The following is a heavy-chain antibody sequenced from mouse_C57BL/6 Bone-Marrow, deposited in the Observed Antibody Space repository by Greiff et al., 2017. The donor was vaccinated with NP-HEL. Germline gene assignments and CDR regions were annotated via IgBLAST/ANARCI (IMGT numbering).Heavy chain of an antibody. CDR2: IDPNSGGT. Sequence: QVQLQQPGAELVKPGASVKLSCKASGYTFTNYWMHWVKQRPGRGLEWIGRIDPNSGGTKYNEKFKSKATLTVDKPSSPAYMQLSSLTSEDSAVYYCARYYYGSGYFYYWGQGTTLTVSS. V-gene: IGHV1-72*01. CDR3: ARYYYGSGYFYY. CDR1: GYTFTNYW. D-gene: IGHD1-1*01. J-gene: IGHJ2*01.